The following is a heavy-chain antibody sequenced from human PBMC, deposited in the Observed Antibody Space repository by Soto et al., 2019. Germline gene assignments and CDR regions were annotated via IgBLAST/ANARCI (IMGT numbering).Heavy chain of an antibody. CDR3: NRGSEYDFWSGYL. Sequence: QERLVQSGAEVRKPGSSVRVSCKVTGGTSTRYAINWLRQAPGQGLEWMGGIVPMFGTSKYAQKFQGRVTITADTSTNIAYMELRILRSEDTAVYYCNRGSEYDFWSGYLWGQGTLVSVSS. V-gene: IGHV1-69*06. CDR2: IVPMFGTS. D-gene: IGHD3-3*01. J-gene: IGHJ4*02. CDR1: GGTSTRYA.